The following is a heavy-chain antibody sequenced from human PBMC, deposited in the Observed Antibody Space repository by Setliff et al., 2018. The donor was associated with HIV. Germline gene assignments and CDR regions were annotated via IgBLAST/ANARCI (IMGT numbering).Heavy chain of an antibody. CDR3: ARVVGVAPYYYMDV. CDR1: GFTFSSYS. J-gene: IGHJ6*03. Sequence: GGSLRLSCAASGFTFSSYSMNWVRQAPGKGLEWVAIIWYDGSSKYYADSVKGRFTISRDTSKDTLYLQMNSLRAEDTAVYYCARVVGVAPYYYMDVWGKGTTVTVSS. CDR2: IWYDGSSK. V-gene: IGHV3-33*08. D-gene: IGHD2-15*01.